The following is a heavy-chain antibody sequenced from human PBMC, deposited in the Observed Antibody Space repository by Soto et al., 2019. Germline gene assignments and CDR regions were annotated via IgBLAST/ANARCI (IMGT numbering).Heavy chain of an antibody. V-gene: IGHV1-58*01. Sequence: ASVKVSCKASGFTFTSSAVQWVRQARGQRLEWIGWIVVGSGNTNYAQKFQERVTITRDMSTSTTYMELSSLRSEDTAVYYCAAAYSGRYYYYYGMDVWGQGTTVTVSS. J-gene: IGHJ6*02. D-gene: IGHD1-26*01. CDR2: IVVGSGNT. CDR3: AAAYSGRYYYYYGMDV. CDR1: GFTFTSSA.